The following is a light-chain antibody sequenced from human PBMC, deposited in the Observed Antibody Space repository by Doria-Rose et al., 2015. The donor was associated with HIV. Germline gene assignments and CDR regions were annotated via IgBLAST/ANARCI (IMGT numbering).Light chain of an antibody. CDR1: HNVSSSS. CDR3: QQYGSSPRT. V-gene: IGKV3-20*01. J-gene: IGKJ1*01. CDR2: GAS. Sequence: EIVMTQSPGTLSLSPGERATLSCRASHNVSSSSLTWYQQKPGQAPRLLIYGASNRATGIPDRFSGSGSGADFTLTISRLDPEDFAVSYCQQYGSSPRTFGQGTKVEIK.